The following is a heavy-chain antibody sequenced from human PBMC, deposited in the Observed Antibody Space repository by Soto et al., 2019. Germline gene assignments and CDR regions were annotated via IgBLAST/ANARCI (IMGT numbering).Heavy chain of an antibody. CDR2: VNGHNANT. J-gene: IGHJ5*02. CDR3: ARHRHFTLVRGSFDP. V-gene: IGHV1-18*01. CDR1: GYTFTAYG. D-gene: IGHD3-10*01. Sequence: QVQLVQSGAEVKRPGASVKVSCKASGYTFTAYGITGVRQAPGEGLEWMGWVNGHNANTNYAMKFQGIVMMPTDTSTSTAHMELRSLTSDDTAVYYCARHRHFTLVRGSFDPWGKGTLVTVSS.